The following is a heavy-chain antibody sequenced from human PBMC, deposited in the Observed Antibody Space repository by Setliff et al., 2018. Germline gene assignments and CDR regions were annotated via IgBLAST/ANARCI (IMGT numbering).Heavy chain of an antibody. D-gene: IGHD2-21*01. V-gene: IGHV1-18*01. CDR2: ISGYNGNT. CDR3: ARVTYCGGDCYSFDY. Sequence: ASVKVSCKTSGYTFISYGISWVRQAPGQGLEWMGGISGYNGNTDYAQNFQGRVTMTTDTSTSTAYMELRSLRSDDTAVYFCARVTYCGGDCYSFDYWGQGTLVTVSS. J-gene: IGHJ4*02. CDR1: GYTFISYG.